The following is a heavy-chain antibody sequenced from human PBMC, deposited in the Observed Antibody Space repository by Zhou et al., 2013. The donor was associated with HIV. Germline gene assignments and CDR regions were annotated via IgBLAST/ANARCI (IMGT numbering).Heavy chain of an antibody. CDR1: GFTFSNCA. Sequence: EVQLLESGGGLVQPGGSLRLSCAASGFTFSNCAMSWVRQAPGKGLEWVSTIRGHGGSTYYADSVKGRFTISRDNSKDTLYLQMNSLRAEDTAVYYCGKDDDDYGDNRQGPFDYRGQGTLVTVSS. V-gene: IGHV3-23*01. D-gene: IGHD4-17*01. CDR3: GKDDDDYGDNRQGPFDY. CDR2: IRGHGGST. J-gene: IGHJ4*02.